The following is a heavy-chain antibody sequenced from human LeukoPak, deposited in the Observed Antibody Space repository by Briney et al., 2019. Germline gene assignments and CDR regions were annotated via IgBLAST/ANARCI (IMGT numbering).Heavy chain of an antibody. J-gene: IGHJ4*02. CDR3: ARARSSGYPDY. D-gene: IGHD3-22*01. V-gene: IGHV1-2*02. Sequence: ASVKVSCKASGYSFTGYYMHWVRQAPGQGLEWMGWFNPKSGGTKYAQKFQGRVTISVDTSKNQFSLKLSSVTAADTAVYYCARARSSGYPDYWGQGTLVTVSS. CDR1: GYSFTGYY. CDR2: FNPKSGGT.